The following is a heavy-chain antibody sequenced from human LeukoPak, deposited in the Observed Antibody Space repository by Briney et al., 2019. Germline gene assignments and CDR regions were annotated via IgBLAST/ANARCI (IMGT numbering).Heavy chain of an antibody. CDR2: IIPIFGTA. Sequence: SVKVSCKASGGTFSSYAISWVRQAPGQGLEWMGGIIPIFGTANYAQKFQGRVTITTDESTSTAYMELSSLRSEDTAVYYCARGRRDGYSMGNDYFDYWGQGTLVTVSS. J-gene: IGHJ4*02. V-gene: IGHV1-69*05. CDR3: ARGRRDGYSMGNDYFDY. D-gene: IGHD5-24*01. CDR1: GGTFSSYA.